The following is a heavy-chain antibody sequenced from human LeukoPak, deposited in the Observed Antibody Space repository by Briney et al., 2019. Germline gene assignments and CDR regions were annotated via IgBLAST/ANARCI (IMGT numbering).Heavy chain of an antibody. CDR3: ERAADFWSGGGFDY. CDR1: GFTVSSNY. J-gene: IGHJ4*02. CDR2: IYSGGST. V-gene: IGHV3-66*02. Sequence: PGGSLRLSCAASGFTVSSNYMNWGRQAPGRGLEWVSVIYSGGSTYYADSVKGRFTTPSDTSNNTLYTHMNSLSAEETAVYYCERAADFWSGGGFDYWGQGTLVTVSS. D-gene: IGHD3-3*01.